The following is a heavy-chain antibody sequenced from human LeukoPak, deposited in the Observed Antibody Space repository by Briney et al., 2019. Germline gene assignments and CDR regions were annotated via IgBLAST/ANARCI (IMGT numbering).Heavy chain of an antibody. CDR2: INHNGNVN. CDR1: GFTFSSSA. CDR3: AKDITGGRSSPYFDS. Sequence: RPGGSLRLSCAASGFTFSSSAMSWVRQVPGKGPEWVASINHNGNVNYYVDSVKGRFTISRDNAKNSLYLQMNSLRDEDTALYYCAKDITGGRSSPYFDSWGQGTLVTVSS. D-gene: IGHD1-14*01. V-gene: IGHV3-7*03. J-gene: IGHJ4*02.